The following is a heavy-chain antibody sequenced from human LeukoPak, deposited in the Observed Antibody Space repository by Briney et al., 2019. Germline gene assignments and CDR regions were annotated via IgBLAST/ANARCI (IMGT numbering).Heavy chain of an antibody. CDR3: TRDLGGRDY. J-gene: IGHJ4*02. CDR1: GFIFSNYA. Sequence: GGSLRLSCAASGFIFSNYAMSWVRQAPGKGLEWVSAISASGGSTYYADSVKGRFTVSRDNSKNTLYLQMNSLRAEDTAVYYCTRDLGGRDYWGQGTLVTVSS. CDR2: ISASGGST. V-gene: IGHV3-23*01.